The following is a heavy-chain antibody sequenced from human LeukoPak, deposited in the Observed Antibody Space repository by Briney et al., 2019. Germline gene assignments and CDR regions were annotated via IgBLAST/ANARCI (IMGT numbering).Heavy chain of an antibody. CDR1: GYTFTGYY. CDR3: ARDRIANSKRGYFDL. J-gene: IGHJ2*01. V-gene: IGHV1-2*02. Sequence: GASVTVSCKASGYTFTGYYMHWVRQAPGQGLEWMGWINPNSGGTNYAQKFQGRVTMTRDTSISTAYMELSRLRSDDTAVYYCARDRIANSKRGYFDLWGRGTLVTVSS. D-gene: IGHD4-23*01. CDR2: INPNSGGT.